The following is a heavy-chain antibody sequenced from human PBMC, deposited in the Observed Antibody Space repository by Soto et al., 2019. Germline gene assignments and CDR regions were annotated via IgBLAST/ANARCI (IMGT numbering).Heavy chain of an antibody. CDR1: GFTFSSYG. CDR2: ISYDGSNK. V-gene: IGHV3-30*18. D-gene: IGHD2-15*01. CDR3: AKDGTRYCSGGSCFGYGGMDV. Sequence: GGSLRLSCAASGFTFSSYGMHWVRQAPGKGLEWVAVISYDGSNKYYADSVKGRFTISRDNSKNTLYLQMNSLRAEDTAVYYCAKDGTRYCSGGSCFGYGGMDVWGQGTTVTVSS. J-gene: IGHJ6*02.